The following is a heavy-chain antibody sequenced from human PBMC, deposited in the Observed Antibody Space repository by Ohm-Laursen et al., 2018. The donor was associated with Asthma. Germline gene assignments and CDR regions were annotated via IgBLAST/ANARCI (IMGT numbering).Heavy chain of an antibody. J-gene: IGHJ4*02. Sequence: SLRLSCSAFGFSISSCAMSWVRQAPGKGLEWVAVGGSYYDGGLKYYADSVNGRFTVSRDDSKNTLYLQMNSLRPDDTAVYYCARDVMEWYLPAFDFWGQGTLVTVSS. CDR1: GFSISSCA. V-gene: IGHV3-30-3*01. D-gene: IGHD3-3*01. CDR2: GGSYYDGGLK. CDR3: ARDVMEWYLPAFDF.